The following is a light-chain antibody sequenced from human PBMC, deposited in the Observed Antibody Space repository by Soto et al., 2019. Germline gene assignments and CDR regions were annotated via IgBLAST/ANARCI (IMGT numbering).Light chain of an antibody. CDR2: DAS. J-gene: IGKJ2*01. CDR3: QQRRNWPPYT. Sequence: EIVLTQSTATLSLSPGERATLSCRASQSVSSYLAWYQQKPGQAPRLLIYDASNRATGIPARFSGSGSGTDFPLTISSLETEDFAVYYCQQRRNWPPYTFGQGTKLEIK. V-gene: IGKV3-11*01. CDR1: QSVSSY.